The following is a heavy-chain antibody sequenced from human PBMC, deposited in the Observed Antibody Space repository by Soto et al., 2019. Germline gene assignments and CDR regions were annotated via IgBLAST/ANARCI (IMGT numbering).Heavy chain of an antibody. D-gene: IGHD3-10*01. V-gene: IGHV5-51*01. CDR3: ARLVSIIRGTPNWFDP. CDR2: IYPGDSDT. J-gene: IGHJ5*02. CDR1: GYSFTSYW. Sequence: GESLKISCKASGYSFTSYWIGWVSQMPGKGLERMGIIYPGDSDTRYSPSFQGQVTISAYKSISTAYLQWSSLKASDTAMYYCARLVSIIRGTPNWFDPWGQGTLVTV.